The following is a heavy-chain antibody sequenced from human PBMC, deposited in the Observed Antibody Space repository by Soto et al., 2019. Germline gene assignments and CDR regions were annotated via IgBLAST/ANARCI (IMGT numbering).Heavy chain of an antibody. D-gene: IGHD5-12*01. CDR2: ISYDGSNK. V-gene: IGHV3-30-3*01. Sequence: GGSLRLSCAASGFTFSRYAMHWVRQAPGKGLEWVAVISYDGSNKYYADSVKGRFTISRDNSKNTLYLQMNSLRAEDTAVYYCARKSGGYDTFDYWGQGTLVTVSS. CDR1: GFTFSRYA. CDR3: ARKSGGYDTFDY. J-gene: IGHJ4*02.